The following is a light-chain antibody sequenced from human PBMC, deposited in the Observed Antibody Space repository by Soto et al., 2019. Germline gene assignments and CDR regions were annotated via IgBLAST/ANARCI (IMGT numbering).Light chain of an antibody. CDR3: QQFNTCPIT. V-gene: IGKV1-13*02. J-gene: IGKJ5*01. Sequence: AIQLTQSPSSLSASVGARVTITCRASQDIRGALAWYQQKPGKPPKRLIFDVSSLQSGVPSRFSGSGSGTDFTLTISSLQPEDFATYYCQQFNTCPITFGQGTRLEIK. CDR1: QDIRGA. CDR2: DVS.